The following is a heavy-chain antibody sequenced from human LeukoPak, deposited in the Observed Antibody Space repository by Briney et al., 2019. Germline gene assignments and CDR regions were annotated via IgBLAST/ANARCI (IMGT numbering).Heavy chain of an antibody. D-gene: IGHD2-15*01. V-gene: IGHV3-23*01. CDR3: ARDQNCSGGSCYSWVAFDI. J-gene: IGHJ3*02. Sequence: GGSLRLSCAASGFTFSSYAMSWVRQAPGKGLEWVSAISGSGGSTYYADSVKGRFTISRDNSKNTLYLQMNSLRAEDTAVYYCARDQNCSGGSCYSWVAFDIWGQGTMVTVSS. CDR1: GFTFSSYA. CDR2: ISGSGGST.